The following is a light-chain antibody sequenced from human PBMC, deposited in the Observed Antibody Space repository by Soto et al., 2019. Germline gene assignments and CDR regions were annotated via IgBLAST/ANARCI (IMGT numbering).Light chain of an antibody. CDR1: NSDVGGYNY. CDR3: SSYTRISTFLV. J-gene: IGLJ1*01. V-gene: IGLV2-14*01. Sequence: QSALTQPASVSGSAGQSITIYCTGTNSDVGGYNYVSWYQQHPGKAPELMIYEVSHRPSGVSNRFSGSKSDNTASLTISGLQAEVEADYYRSSYTRISTFLVVGPRTQATVL. CDR2: EVS.